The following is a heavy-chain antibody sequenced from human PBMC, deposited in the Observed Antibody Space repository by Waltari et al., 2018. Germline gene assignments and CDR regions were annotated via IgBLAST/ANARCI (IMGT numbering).Heavy chain of an antibody. CDR2: IYYSGST. V-gene: IGHV4-39*07. J-gene: IGHJ4*02. CDR3: ASHLWYRDLSRVAFDF. Sequence: QLQLQESGPALVRPSETLSLSCTVSGGSVSSPAYYWSWVRQSPGKGLEWIETIYYSGSTSDNPSLKSRVTISIDTSKNQVSLELTSVTAADTAIYYCASHLWYRDLSRVAFDFWGQGTLVAVSS. CDR1: GGSVSSPAYY. D-gene: IGHD3-10*01.